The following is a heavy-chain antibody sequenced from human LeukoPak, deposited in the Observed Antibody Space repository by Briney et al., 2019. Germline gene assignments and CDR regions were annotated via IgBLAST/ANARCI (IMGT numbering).Heavy chain of an antibody. V-gene: IGHV4-59*08. CDR3: AKRGLQYSRSCGFFDS. D-gene: IGHD6-6*01. Sequence: SETLSLTCTVSGGSISGYYWSWIRQPPGKGLEWIGYIFYSGSTNYNPSLKSRVTISLDRPKNQFSLKLSSVTAADTAVYYCAKRGLQYSRSCGFFDSWGHGSLVIVSS. CDR2: IFYSGST. J-gene: IGHJ5*01. CDR1: GGSISGYY.